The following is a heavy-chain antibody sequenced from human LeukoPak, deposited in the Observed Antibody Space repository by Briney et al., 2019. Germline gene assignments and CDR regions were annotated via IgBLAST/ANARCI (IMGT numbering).Heavy chain of an antibody. J-gene: IGHJ4*02. Sequence: GESLKISCKGSGYSFTNYWIGWMRQMPGKGLEWMGIIYPGDSDTRYSPSFQGQVTISADKSISTAYLQWSSLEASDTAMYYCARRYYYDSSGYSYFDYWGQGTLVTVSS. CDR3: ARRYYYDSSGYSYFDY. D-gene: IGHD3-22*01. CDR1: GYSFTNYW. CDR2: IYPGDSDT. V-gene: IGHV5-51*01.